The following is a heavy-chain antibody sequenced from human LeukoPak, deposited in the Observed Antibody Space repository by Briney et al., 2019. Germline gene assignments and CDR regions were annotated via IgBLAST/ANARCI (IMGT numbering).Heavy chain of an antibody. CDR3: AREIVVVVAATPVTTGFDY. V-gene: IGHV4-61*02. CDR2: IYTSGST. J-gene: IGHJ4*02. Sequence: SQTLSLTCTVSGGSISSGSCYWSWIRQPAGKGLEWIGRIYTSGSTNYNPSLKSRVTISVDTSKNQFSLKLSSVTAADTAVYYCAREIVVVVAATPVTTGFDYWGQGTLVTVSS. CDR1: GGSISSGSCY. D-gene: IGHD2-15*01.